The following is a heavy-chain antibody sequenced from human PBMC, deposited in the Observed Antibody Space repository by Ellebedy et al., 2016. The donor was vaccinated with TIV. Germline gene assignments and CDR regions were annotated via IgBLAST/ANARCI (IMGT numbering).Heavy chain of an antibody. CDR1: GVSFSGYY. CDR3: TRVLRAGQENDY. CDR2: IREDGNQK. V-gene: IGHV3-7*01. Sequence: GESLKISCAASGVSFSGYYMSWVLQASGKGLEWVANIREDGNQKYYVPSLKGRFTISRDNAKNSLYLQMNSLGAEDSAVYYCTRVLRAGQENDYWGQGTPVTVSS. D-gene: IGHD6-19*01. J-gene: IGHJ4*02.